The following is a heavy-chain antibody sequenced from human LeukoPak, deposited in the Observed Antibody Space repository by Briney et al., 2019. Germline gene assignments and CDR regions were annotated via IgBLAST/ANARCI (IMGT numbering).Heavy chain of an antibody. CDR1: GFTFSSYE. Sequence: GGSLRLSCAASGFTFSSYEMNWVRQAPGKGLEWVSYISSSGSTIYYADSVKGRFTISRDNAKNSLYLQMNSLRAEDTAVYYCARGGWGYDSSGYPEYAFDIWGQGTMVTVSS. D-gene: IGHD3-22*01. J-gene: IGHJ3*02. CDR2: ISSSGSTI. V-gene: IGHV3-48*03. CDR3: ARGGWGYDSSGYPEYAFDI.